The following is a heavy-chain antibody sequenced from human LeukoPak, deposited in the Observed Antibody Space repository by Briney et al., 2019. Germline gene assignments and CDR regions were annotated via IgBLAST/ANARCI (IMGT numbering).Heavy chain of an antibody. CDR1: GFTFSSYS. CDR2: ISSSSSTI. J-gene: IGHJ3*02. D-gene: IGHD3-10*01. Sequence: LPGGSLRLSCAASGFTFSSYSMTWVRQAPGKGLEWVSYISSSSSTIYYADSVKGRFAISRDNAKNSLYLQMNSLRDEDTAVYYCASLERYGAAFDIWGQGTMVTVSS. CDR3: ASLERYGAAFDI. V-gene: IGHV3-48*02.